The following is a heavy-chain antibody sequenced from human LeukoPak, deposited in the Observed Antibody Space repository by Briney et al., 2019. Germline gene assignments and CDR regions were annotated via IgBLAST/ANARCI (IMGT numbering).Heavy chain of an antibody. D-gene: IGHD6-19*01. Sequence: GGSLRLSCSASGFIFSTYTMYWVRQAPGKGLEWVSAISGSGGSTYYADSVKGRFTISRDNSKNTLYLQMNSLRAEDTAVYYCAKDPASSGLNWFDPWGQGTLVTVSS. V-gene: IGHV3-23*01. CDR1: GFIFSTYT. CDR3: AKDPASSGLNWFDP. J-gene: IGHJ5*02. CDR2: ISGSGGST.